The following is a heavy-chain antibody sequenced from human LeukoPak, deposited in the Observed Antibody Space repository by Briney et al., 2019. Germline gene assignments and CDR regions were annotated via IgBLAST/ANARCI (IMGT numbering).Heavy chain of an antibody. V-gene: IGHV4-38-2*01. J-gene: IGHJ4*02. Sequence: PSETLSLTCAVSGYSISSGYYWGWIRQPPGKGLEWIGSIYHSGSTYYNPSLKSRVTISVDTSKNQFSLKLSSVTAADTAVYYCAKLVEGGYDYAWGSYRYTGYFDYWGQGTLVTVSS. D-gene: IGHD3-16*02. CDR2: IYHSGST. CDR1: GYSISSGYY. CDR3: AKLVEGGYDYAWGSYRYTGYFDY.